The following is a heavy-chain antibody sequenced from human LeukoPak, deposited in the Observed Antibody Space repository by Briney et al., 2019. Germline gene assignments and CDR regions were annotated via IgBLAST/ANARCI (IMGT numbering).Heavy chain of an antibody. V-gene: IGHV5-51*01. CDR3: ARLTDHYDSSGYYRNYNWFDP. J-gene: IGHJ5*02. CDR1: GYSFGNYW. CDR2: VYPGDSST. Sequence: HGESLKISCRGSGYSFGNYWIAWVRQMPGKGLEWMGIVYPGDSSTKYSPSFQGQVTISVDRSINTAYLQWSSLTASDTAMYYCARLTDHYDSSGYYRNYNWFDPWGQGTLVTVSS. D-gene: IGHD3-22*01.